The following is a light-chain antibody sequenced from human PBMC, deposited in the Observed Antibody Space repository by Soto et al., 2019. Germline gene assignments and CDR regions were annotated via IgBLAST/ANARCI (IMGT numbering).Light chain of an antibody. CDR2: GGS. Sequence: IVLTRSPGTLSLSPGERATLYCRASQSVSSNHLAWYQQKPGQAPRLLIYGGSSRATGIPVRFSGSGSETDFTLTITRLEPEDCAVYFSQQYSSSPTLGQGTKLDSK. V-gene: IGKV3-20*01. CDR1: QSVSSNH. J-gene: IGKJ1*01. CDR3: QQYSSSPT.